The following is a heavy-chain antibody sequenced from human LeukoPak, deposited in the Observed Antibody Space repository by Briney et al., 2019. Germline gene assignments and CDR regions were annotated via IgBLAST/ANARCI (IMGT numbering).Heavy chain of an antibody. D-gene: IGHD2-21*01. Sequence: GGSLRLSCAVSGFIFSHYTMTWVRQAPGKGLEWVSSINGSGDATKYAHSVMGRFTISRDNSKNTLSLQMNSLRAEDTAVYYCAKSDCASDGCKLLHYWREGTLVSAPS. CDR2: INGSGDAT. J-gene: IGHJ4*02. CDR1: GFIFSHYT. CDR3: AKSDCASDGCKLLHY. V-gene: IGHV3-23*01.